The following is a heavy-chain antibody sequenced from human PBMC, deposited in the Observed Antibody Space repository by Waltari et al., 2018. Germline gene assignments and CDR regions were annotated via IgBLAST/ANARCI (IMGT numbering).Heavy chain of an antibody. CDR3: ARDYDSSGTALDY. J-gene: IGHJ4*02. CDR2: IRQEGSEK. V-gene: IGHV3-7*01. CDR1: GFTFSSYW. D-gene: IGHD3-22*01. Sequence: EVQLVESGGGLVQPGGSLRLSCAASGFTFSSYWMSWVRQAPGRGLEWVANIRQEGSEKYYVDSVKGRFTIARDNAKNSLYLQMNSLRAEDTAVYYCARDYDSSGTALDYWGQGTLVTVSS.